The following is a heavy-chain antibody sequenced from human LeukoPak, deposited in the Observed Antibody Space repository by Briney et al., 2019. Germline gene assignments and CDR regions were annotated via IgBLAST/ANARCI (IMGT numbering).Heavy chain of an antibody. V-gene: IGHV4-34*01. CDR2: INHSGST. D-gene: IGHD1-26*01. CDR1: GGSFSGYY. CDR3: ARGGGRTLRTRPFDY. J-gene: IGHJ4*02. Sequence: SETLSLTCAVYGGSFSGYYWSWIRQPPGKGLEWIGEINHSGSTNYNPSLESRVTISVDTSKNQFSLELSSVTAADTAVYYCARGGGRTLRTRPFDYWGQGTLVTVSS.